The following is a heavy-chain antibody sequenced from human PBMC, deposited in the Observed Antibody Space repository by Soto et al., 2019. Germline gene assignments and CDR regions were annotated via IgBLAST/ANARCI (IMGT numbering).Heavy chain of an antibody. CDR1: GGTFSSYA. CDR2: IVVGSGNT. CDR3: AAVGALPSFDY. D-gene: IGHD1-26*01. V-gene: IGHV1-58*02. Sequence: SVKVSCKASGGTFSSYAISWVRQARGQRLEWIGWIVVGSGNTNYAQKFQERVTITRDMSTSTAYMELSSLRSEDTAVYYCAAVGALPSFDYWGQGTLVTVSS. J-gene: IGHJ4*02.